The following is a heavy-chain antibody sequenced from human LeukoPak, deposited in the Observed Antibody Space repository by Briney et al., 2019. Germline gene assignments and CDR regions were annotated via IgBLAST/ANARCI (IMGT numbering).Heavy chain of an antibody. J-gene: IGHJ3*02. D-gene: IGHD1-1*01. Sequence: SETLSLTCTVSGGSISSHCWSWIRQPPGKGLEWIGYIYYSGSTNYNPSLKSRVTISVDTSKNQFSLKLSSVTAADTAVYYCAREIIGTEERAFDIWSQGTMVTVSS. CDR3: AREIIGTEERAFDI. CDR2: IYYSGST. V-gene: IGHV4-59*11. CDR1: GGSISSHC.